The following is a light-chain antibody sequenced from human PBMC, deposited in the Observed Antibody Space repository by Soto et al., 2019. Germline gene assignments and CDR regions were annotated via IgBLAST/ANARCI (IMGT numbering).Light chain of an antibody. Sequence: QSALTQPASVSGSLGQSITISCTGSSSDVGTYYFVSWYQQHPGKVPKLMIYEGTKRPSGLSDRFSGSKSGNTASMTISGLQAEYEANYYCCSYAGNNIFVFGTGTKLTVL. CDR2: EGT. CDR3: CSYAGNNIFV. V-gene: IGLV2-23*01. CDR1: SSDVGTYYF. J-gene: IGLJ1*01.